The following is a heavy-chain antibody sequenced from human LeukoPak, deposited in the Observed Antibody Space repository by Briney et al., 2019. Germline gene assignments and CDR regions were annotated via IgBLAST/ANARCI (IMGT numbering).Heavy chain of an antibody. D-gene: IGHD6-13*01. CDR2: IIPIFGTT. V-gene: IGHV1-69*06. J-gene: IGHJ6*03. CDR3: ARVVGLTGYSSSWYSGYYYYMDV. CDR1: GYIFTDYY. Sequence: GASVKVSCKASGYIFTDYYMHWVRQAPGQGLEWMGGIIPIFGTTNYAQKFQDRVTITADKSTSTAYMELSSLRSEDTAVYYCARVVGLTGYSSSWYSGYYYYMDVWGKGTTVTVSS.